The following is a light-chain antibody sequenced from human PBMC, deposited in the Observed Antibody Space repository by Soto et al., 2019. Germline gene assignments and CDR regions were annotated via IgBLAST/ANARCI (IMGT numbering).Light chain of an antibody. V-gene: IGKV1-8*01. CDR1: QYITSY. CDR3: QQLNSYLIT. J-gene: IGKJ5*01. Sequence: AIRMTQSPSSLSASTGDRVTITCRASQYITSYLAWYQQKPGKAPKLLIYAASTLQSGVPSRFSGSGSGTDFTLTISSLQPEDFATYYCQQLNSYLITFGQGTRLEIK. CDR2: AAS.